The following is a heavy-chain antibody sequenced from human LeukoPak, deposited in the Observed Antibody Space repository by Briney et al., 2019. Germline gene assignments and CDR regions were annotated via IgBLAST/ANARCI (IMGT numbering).Heavy chain of an antibody. J-gene: IGHJ4*02. CDR1: SGSFSGYY. CDR2: INHSGST. D-gene: IGHD6-19*01. CDR3: ARGKRLYSSGWYGY. V-gene: IGHV4-34*01. Sequence: SETLSLTCAVYSGSFSGYYWSWMRQPPGKGLEWIGEINHSGSTNYNPSLKSRVTISVDTSKTQFSLKLSSVTAADTAVYYCARGKRLYSSGWYGYWGQGTLVTVSS.